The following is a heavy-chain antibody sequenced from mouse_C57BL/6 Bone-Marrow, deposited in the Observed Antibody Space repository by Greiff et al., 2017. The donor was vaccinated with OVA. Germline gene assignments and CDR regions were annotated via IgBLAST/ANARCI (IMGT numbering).Heavy chain of an antibody. CDR2: ISYDGSN. J-gene: IGHJ1*03. CDR3: ARALYGSSYVLYWYFDV. CDR1: GYSITSCYY. Sequence: EVQLQESGPGLVKPSQSLSLTCSVTGYSITSCYYWNWIRQFPGNKLEWMGYISYDGSNNYNPSLKNRISITRDTSKNLFFLKLNSVTTEDTATYYCARALYGSSYVLYWYFDVWGTGTTVTVSS. V-gene: IGHV3-6*01. D-gene: IGHD1-1*01.